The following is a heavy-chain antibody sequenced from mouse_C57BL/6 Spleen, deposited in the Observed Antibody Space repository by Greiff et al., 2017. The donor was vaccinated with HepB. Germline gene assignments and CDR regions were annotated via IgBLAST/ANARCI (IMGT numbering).Heavy chain of an antibody. J-gene: IGHJ3*01. CDR3: ARGDYYGSALAY. CDR2: IDPSDSET. D-gene: IGHD1-1*01. V-gene: IGHV1-52*01. CDR1: GYTFTSYW. Sequence: QVQLQQPGAELVKPGASVKLSCKASGYTFTSYWMHWVKQRPGQGLEWIGNIDPSDSETHYNQKFKDKATLTVDKSSSTAYMQLSSLTSEDSAVYYCARGDYYGSALAYWGQGTLVTVSA.